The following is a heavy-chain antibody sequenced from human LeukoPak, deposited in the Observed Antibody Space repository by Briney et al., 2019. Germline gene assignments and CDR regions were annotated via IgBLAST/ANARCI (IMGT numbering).Heavy chain of an antibody. V-gene: IGHV4-4*02. CDR1: GGSISSSNW. Sequence: SETLSLTCAVSGGSISSSNWWSWVRQPPGKGLEWIGEIYHSGSTNYNPSLKSRVTISVDKSKNQFSLKLSSVTAADTAVYYCARLYGDYVSLDYWGQGTLVTVPS. CDR2: IYHSGST. J-gene: IGHJ4*02. CDR3: ARLYGDYVSLDY. D-gene: IGHD4-17*01.